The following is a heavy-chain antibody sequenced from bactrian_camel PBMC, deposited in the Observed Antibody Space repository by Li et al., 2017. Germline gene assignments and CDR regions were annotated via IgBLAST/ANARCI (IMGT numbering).Heavy chain of an antibody. J-gene: IGHJ4*01. CDR3: AADVSVGWGTLCSTEGGRYKY. CDR2: IGSDGTT. D-gene: IGHD5*01. V-gene: IGHV3S53*01. Sequence: HVQLVESGGGSVQAGGSLRLSCKASSIGRDSSDCMGWFRQAPGKQREKVATIGSDGTTHYPESVKGRFTISKDNTKKTLYLQMAGLKPEDSGMYYCAADVSVGWGTLCSTEGGRYKYWGQGTQVTVS. CDR1: SIGRDSSDC.